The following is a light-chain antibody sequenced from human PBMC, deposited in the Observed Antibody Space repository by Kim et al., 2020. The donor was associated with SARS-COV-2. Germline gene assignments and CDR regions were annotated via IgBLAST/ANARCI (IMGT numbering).Light chain of an antibody. CDR1: SLRSYY. Sequence: GQTVRITWQADSLRSYYATWYQQKPGQAPVLGIYDKNNRPSGIPDRFSASNSGNTASLTIAGAQAEDEGDYYCNSRGSSGNHVGLFGGGTQLTVL. J-gene: IGLJ2*01. CDR2: DKN. V-gene: IGLV3-19*01. CDR3: NSRGSSGNHVGL.